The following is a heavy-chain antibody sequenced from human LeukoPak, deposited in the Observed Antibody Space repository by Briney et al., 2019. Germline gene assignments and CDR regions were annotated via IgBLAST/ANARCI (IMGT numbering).Heavy chain of an antibody. CDR1: GFTFSNAW. Sequence: PGGSLRLSCAASGFTFSNAWMSWVRQAPGKGLEWVGRIKSKTDGGTTDYAAHVKGRFTISRDDSKNTLYLQMNSLKPEDTAVYYCTTRHLWFGELLHDYYFDYWGQGTLVTVSS. V-gene: IGHV3-15*01. J-gene: IGHJ4*02. CDR3: TTRHLWFGELLHDYYFDY. CDR2: IKSKTDGGTT. D-gene: IGHD3-10*01.